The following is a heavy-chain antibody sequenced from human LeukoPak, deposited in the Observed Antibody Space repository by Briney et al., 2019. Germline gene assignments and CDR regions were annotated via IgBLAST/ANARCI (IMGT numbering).Heavy chain of an antibody. CDR3: AKSASCCYHYFDY. CDR2: ISGSGGSP. V-gene: IGHV3-23*01. D-gene: IGHD2-2*01. J-gene: IGHJ4*02. Sequence: TGGSLRLSCAASGFTFSSYAMSWVRQAPGKGLEWVSAISGSGGSPYYADSVKGRFTISRDNSKNTLYLQMNSLRAEDTAVYYCAKSASCCYHYFDYWGQGTLVTVSS. CDR1: GFTFSSYA.